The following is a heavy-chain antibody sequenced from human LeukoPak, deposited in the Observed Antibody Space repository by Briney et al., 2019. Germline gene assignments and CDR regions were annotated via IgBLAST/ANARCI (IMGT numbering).Heavy chain of an antibody. V-gene: IGHV4-59*01. CDR3: ARVLSGFGGSGMSYYYGMDV. J-gene: IGHJ6*02. Sequence: SETLSLTCTVSGGSISSYYWSWIRQPPGKGLEWIGYIYYSGSTNYNPSLKSRVAISVDTSKNQFSLKLSSVTAADTAVYYCARVLSGFGGSGMSYYYGMDVWGQGTTVTVSS. CDR1: GGSISSYY. CDR2: IYYSGST. D-gene: IGHD3-10*01.